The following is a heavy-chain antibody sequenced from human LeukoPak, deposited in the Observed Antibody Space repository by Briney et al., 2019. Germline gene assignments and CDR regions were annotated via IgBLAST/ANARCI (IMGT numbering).Heavy chain of an antibody. D-gene: IGHD3-10*01. CDR2: IDWDDDK. V-gene: IGHV2-70*04. CDR1: GFSLSTSGMR. Sequence: SGPTLVNPTQTLTLTCTFSGFSLSTSGMRVSWIRRPPGKALEWLARIDWDDDKFYSTSLKTRLTISKDTSKNQVVLTMTNMDPVDTATYYCAVAYYGSGSYLVDYWGQGTLVAVSS. CDR3: AVAYYGSGSYLVDY. J-gene: IGHJ4*02.